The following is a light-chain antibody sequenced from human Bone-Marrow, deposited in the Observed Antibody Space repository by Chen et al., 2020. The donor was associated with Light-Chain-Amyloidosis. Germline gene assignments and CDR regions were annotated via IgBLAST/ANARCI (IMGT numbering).Light chain of an antibody. CDR3: QQRSNWQT. J-gene: IGKJ1*01. CDR1: QNVFTY. V-gene: IGKV3-11*01. CDR2: DAS. Sequence: EIVLTQSPATLSLSPGERVTLSCRASQNVFTYLAWYQQKPGQAPRLLIYDASNRATGIPARFSGSGSGTDFTLTISSLEPEDFAVYYCQQRSNWQTFGQGTKVEIK.